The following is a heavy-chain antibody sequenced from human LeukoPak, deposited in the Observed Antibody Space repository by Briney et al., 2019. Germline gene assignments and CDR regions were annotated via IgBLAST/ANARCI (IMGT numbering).Heavy chain of an antibody. J-gene: IGHJ4*02. CDR1: GFSLSNSGVG. V-gene: IGHV2-5*02. CDR3: ATVPRGSYPMC. CDR2: IYWDDDK. Sequence: SGPTLVNPTQTLTLTCTFSGFSLSNSGVGVGWIRQPPGKALEWLALIYWDDDKRYSPSLKTRLSITKDTSKNQVVLTMTNMDPVDTATYYCATVPRGSYPMCWGQGTLVTVSS. D-gene: IGHD3-16*02.